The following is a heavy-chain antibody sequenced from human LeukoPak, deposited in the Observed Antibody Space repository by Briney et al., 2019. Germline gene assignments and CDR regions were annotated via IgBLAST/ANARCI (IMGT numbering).Heavy chain of an antibody. CDR2: IYPGDSDT. V-gene: IGHV5-51*01. Sequence: GESLKISCEGSGYIFTSYWIGWVRPLPGKGLEWMGIIYPGDSDTRYSPSFQGQVTISADKSISTAYLQWSSLKASDTAMYYCARRDSSSWSPTDYWGQGTLVTVSS. D-gene: IGHD6-13*01. J-gene: IGHJ4*02. CDR3: ARRDSSSWSPTDY. CDR1: GYIFTSYW.